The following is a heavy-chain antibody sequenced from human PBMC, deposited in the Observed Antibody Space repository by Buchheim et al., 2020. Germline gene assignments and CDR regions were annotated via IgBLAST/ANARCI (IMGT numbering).Heavy chain of an antibody. CDR3: AGGFGGKYDS. J-gene: IGHJ5*02. V-gene: IGHV4-59*08. CDR2: VYYRGNS. Sequence: QVQLQESGPGLVKPSETLSLKCTISGGSITQYYWSWIRQSPGKGLEWIGYVYYRGNSDYNPSLKSRVTISIDTSKKEFSLPLTSLTASDTAVYFCAGGFGGKYDSWGQGTL. CDR1: GGSITQYY. D-gene: IGHD3-3*01.